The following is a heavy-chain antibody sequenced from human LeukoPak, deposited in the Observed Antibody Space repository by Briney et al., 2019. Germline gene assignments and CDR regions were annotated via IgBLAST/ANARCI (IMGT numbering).Heavy chain of an antibody. D-gene: IGHD3-10*01. CDR1: GGSISSSNW. V-gene: IGHV4-4*02. J-gene: IGHJ4*02. CDR2: IYHSGST. CDR3: ARGQDYGSGSIDY. Sequence: PSGTLSLTCAVSGGSISSSNWWSWVRQPPGKGLEWIGEIYHSGSTNYNPSLKSRVTISVDKSKNQFSLKLSSVTAADTAVYYRARGQDYGSGSIDYWGQGTLVTVSS.